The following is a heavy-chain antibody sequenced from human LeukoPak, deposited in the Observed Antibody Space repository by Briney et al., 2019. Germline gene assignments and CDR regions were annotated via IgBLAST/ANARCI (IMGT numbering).Heavy chain of an antibody. J-gene: IGHJ4*02. CDR1: GFTFSSYG. Sequence: GGSLRLSCAASGFTFSSYGMHWVRQAPGKGLEWVAFIRYDGSNKYYADSVKGRFTISRDNAKNTVYVQMNSLRAEDTAVYYCARGLPGHTSALGYWGQGTLVTVSS. V-gene: IGHV3-30*02. D-gene: IGHD6-25*01. CDR3: ARGLPGHTSALGY. CDR2: IRYDGSNK.